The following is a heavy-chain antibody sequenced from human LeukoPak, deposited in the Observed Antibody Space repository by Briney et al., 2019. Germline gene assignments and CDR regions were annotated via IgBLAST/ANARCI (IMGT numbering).Heavy chain of an antibody. J-gene: IGHJ1*01. CDR3: ARGPQVFLYFQH. V-gene: IGHV4-34*01. CDR1: GGSFSGYY. D-gene: IGHD1-14*01. Sequence: SETLSLTCAVYGGSFSGYYWSWIRQPPGKGLEWIGEINHSGSTNYNPSLKSRVTISVDTSKNQFSLNLTSVTAADTAVYYCARGPQVFLYFQHWGQGTLVTVSS. CDR2: INHSGST.